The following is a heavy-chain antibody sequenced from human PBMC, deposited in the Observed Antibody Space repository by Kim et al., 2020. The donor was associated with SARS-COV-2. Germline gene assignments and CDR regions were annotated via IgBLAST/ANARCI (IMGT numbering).Heavy chain of an antibody. V-gene: IGHV3-30*18. CDR1: GFTFSHYG. D-gene: IGHD2-21*01. CDR2: ISFDGSNS. J-gene: IGHJ6*02. CDR3: AKDRGGRKMPSYFYYGMDV. Sequence: GGSLRLSCAASGFTFSHYGMHWVRQAPGKGLEWVAVISFDGSNSYYADSVKGRFTASRANSKNTLYLQMNSLRAEDTAVFYCAKDRGGRKMPSYFYYGMDVWGQGTTVTVSS.